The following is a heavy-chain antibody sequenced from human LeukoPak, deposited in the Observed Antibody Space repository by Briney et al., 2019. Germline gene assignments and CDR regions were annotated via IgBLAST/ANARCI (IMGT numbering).Heavy chain of an antibody. Sequence: SETLSLTCTVSGGSVSSYYWSWIRQPPGKGLEWVGYIYDIGSTKYNPSLKSRVTMSVDTSKNQFSLKLSSVTAADTAVYHCARTYYYDSSGYLNHWFDPWGQGTLVTVSS. CDR1: GGSVSSYY. D-gene: IGHD3-22*01. J-gene: IGHJ5*02. CDR2: IYDIGST. CDR3: ARTYYYDSSGYLNHWFDP. V-gene: IGHV4-59*08.